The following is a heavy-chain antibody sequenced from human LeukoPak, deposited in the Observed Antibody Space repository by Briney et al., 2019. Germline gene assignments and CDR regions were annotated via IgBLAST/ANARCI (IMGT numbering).Heavy chain of an antibody. V-gene: IGHV1-69*13. Sequence: SVKVSCKASGGTFSSYAISWVRQAPGQGLEWMGGIITIFGTANYAQKFQGRVTITEDESTSTAYMELSSLRSEDTAVYYCAGDIVVGQAFDIWGQGTMVTVSS. D-gene: IGHD2-15*01. CDR1: GGTFSSYA. J-gene: IGHJ3*02. CDR3: AGDIVVGQAFDI. CDR2: IITIFGTA.